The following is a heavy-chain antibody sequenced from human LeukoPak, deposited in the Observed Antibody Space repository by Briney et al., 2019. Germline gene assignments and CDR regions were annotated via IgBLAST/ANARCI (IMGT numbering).Heavy chain of an antibody. J-gene: IGHJ4*02. CDR1: GFTFSSYA. Sequence: PGGSLRLSCAASGFTFSSYAMSWVRQAPGKGLEWVSRINSDGSSTSYADSVKGRFTISRDNAKSTLYLQMNSLRAEDTAVYYCARNYDFWSGYPPAYWGQGTLVTVSS. CDR2: INSDGSST. D-gene: IGHD3-3*01. V-gene: IGHV3-74*01. CDR3: ARNYDFWSGYPPAY.